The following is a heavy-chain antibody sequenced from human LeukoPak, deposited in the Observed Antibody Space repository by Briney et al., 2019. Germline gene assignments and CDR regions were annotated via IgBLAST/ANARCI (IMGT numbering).Heavy chain of an antibody. D-gene: IGHD2-2*01. CDR3: ARVNMDCSSTSCYFWFDP. J-gene: IGHJ5*02. CDR1: GGSISSYY. CDR2: IYTSGST. V-gene: IGHV4-4*07. Sequence: PSETLSLTCTVSGGSISSYYWSWIRQPAGKGLEWIGRIYTSGSTNYNPSLKSRVTMSVDTSKNQFSLKLSSVPAADTAVYYCARVNMDCSSTSCYFWFDPWGQGTLVTVSS.